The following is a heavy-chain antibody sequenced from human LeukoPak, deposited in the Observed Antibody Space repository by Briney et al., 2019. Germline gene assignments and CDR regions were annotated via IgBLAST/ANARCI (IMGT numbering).Heavy chain of an antibody. J-gene: IGHJ3*02. CDR3: ARDKAVIGARGAFDM. D-gene: IGHD4-11*01. CDR1: GDSVSSNSAT. V-gene: IGHV6-1*01. Sequence: SQTLSLTCAISGDSVSSNSATWNWIRQSPSRGLEWLGRTYYRSKWYYDYAVSVRSRITINPDTPQNQSSLQLNSVTPEDTAVYYCARDKAVIGARGAFDMWGQGTTVTVSS. CDR2: TYYRSKWYY.